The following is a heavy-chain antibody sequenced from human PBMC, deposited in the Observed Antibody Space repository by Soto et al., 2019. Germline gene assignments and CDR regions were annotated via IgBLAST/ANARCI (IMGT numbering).Heavy chain of an antibody. CDR3: GRGGVFYGLWSGPMNGGLDV. CDR1: GGSFSDYSWH. J-gene: IGHJ6*02. Sequence: ETLSLTCAVYGGSFSDYSWHWNWIRQPPGKGLEGVGEINHSGSTNHNPSLKRRATLSLDTTKNRFSLILTSVTAADTADYYCGRGGVFYGLWSGPMNGGLDVWGQGTTVTGSS. CDR2: INHSGST. V-gene: IGHV4-34*04. D-gene: IGHD3-3*01.